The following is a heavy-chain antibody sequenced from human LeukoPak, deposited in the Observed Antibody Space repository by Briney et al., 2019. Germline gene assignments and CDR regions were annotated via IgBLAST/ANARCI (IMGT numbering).Heavy chain of an antibody. V-gene: IGHV3-23*01. CDR3: ARKVYSKFDY. Sequence: GGSLRLSCAASGFTFNNYAITWVRQAPGKGPEWVSAISTTGGNTYYSDSVKGRFTISRDNSKSTLYLQLNSLRVEDTAVYYCARKVYSKFDYWGQGTLVTVSS. CDR2: ISTTGGNT. J-gene: IGHJ4*02. D-gene: IGHD4-4*01. CDR1: GFTFNNYA.